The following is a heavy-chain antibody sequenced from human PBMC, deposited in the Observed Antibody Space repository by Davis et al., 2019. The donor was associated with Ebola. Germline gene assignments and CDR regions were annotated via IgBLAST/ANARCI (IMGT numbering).Heavy chain of an antibody. D-gene: IGHD1-26*01. CDR3: ARLGGSYWGWFDP. CDR2: IYHSGST. Sequence: MPSETLSLTCAVSGGSISSSNWWSWVRQPPGKGLEWIGEIYHSGSTNYNPSLKSRVTISVDKSKNQFSLKLSSVTAADTAVYYCARLGGSYWGWFDPWGQGTLVTVSS. V-gene: IGHV4-4*02. J-gene: IGHJ5*02. CDR1: GGSISSSNW.